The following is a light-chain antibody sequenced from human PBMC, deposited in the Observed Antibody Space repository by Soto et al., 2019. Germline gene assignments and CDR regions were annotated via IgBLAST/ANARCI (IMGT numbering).Light chain of an antibody. Sequence: DIQMTQSPSSLSASVGDRVTITCRASRDINNYLNWYQQKAGKAPKVLIYDASNFETGVPSRFSGSGSGTDFTFTISSLQPEDVATYYCQQYDTVPYTFGQGTKVEIK. V-gene: IGKV1-33*01. CDR1: RDINNY. CDR3: QQYDTVPYT. CDR2: DAS. J-gene: IGKJ2*01.